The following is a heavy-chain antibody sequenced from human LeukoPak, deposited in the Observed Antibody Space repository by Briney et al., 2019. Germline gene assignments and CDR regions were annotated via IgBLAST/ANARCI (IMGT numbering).Heavy chain of an antibody. D-gene: IGHD3-10*01. CDR1: GFTFTSYS. Sequence: PGGSLRLSCAASGFTFTSYSMNWVRQAPGKGLEWVSSISSSTYYIYYGDSVKGRFTVSRDNAKKSVFLQMNSLRADDTAVYYCVKDWGSEFASGSSYFDDWGQGILVTVSS. CDR2: ISSSTYYI. V-gene: IGHV3-21*01. J-gene: IGHJ4*02. CDR3: VKDWGSEFASGSSYFDD.